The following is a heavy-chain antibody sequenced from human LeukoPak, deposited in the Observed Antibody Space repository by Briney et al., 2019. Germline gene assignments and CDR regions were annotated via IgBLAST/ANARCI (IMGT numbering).Heavy chain of an antibody. J-gene: IGHJ3*02. CDR3: ARDYSYAFDI. CDR2: ISSSSTYI. Sequence: PGGSLRLSCAASGFRFSTYSMNWVRQAPGKGLEWVSSISSSSTYIYYTDSVKGRFTISRDNAKNSLFLQMNSLRAEDTAVYYCARDYSYAFDIWGQGTMVTVSS. CDR1: GFRFSTYS. D-gene: IGHD2-15*01. V-gene: IGHV3-21*01.